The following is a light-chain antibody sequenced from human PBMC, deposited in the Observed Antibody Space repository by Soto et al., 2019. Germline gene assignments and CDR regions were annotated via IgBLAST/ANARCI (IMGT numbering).Light chain of an antibody. J-gene: IGLJ2*01. CDR1: SSNIGDNT. V-gene: IGLV1-44*01. CDR3: AAWDDSLSGVV. Sequence: QSVLTQPPSASGTPGQRVAISCSGSSSNIGDNTVNWYQQLPGTAPKLLIYNDNQRPSGVPDRFSGSKFGTSASLAISGLQSEDEADFYCAAWDDSLSGVVFGGGTKLTVL. CDR2: NDN.